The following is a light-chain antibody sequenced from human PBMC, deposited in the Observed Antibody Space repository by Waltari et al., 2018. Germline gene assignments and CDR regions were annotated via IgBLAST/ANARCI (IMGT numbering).Light chain of an antibody. Sequence: QPALTQPASVTGSPGQSITISCTGSSSAVGGYNYVSWYQQHPGKAPKVLIYDVSKWPSGVSNRFSGSKSGNTASLTISGLQAEDEADYYCTSFTSSGTYVFGTGTKVTV. V-gene: IGLV2-14*01. J-gene: IGLJ1*01. CDR2: DVS. CDR3: TSFTSSGTYV. CDR1: SSAVGGYNY.